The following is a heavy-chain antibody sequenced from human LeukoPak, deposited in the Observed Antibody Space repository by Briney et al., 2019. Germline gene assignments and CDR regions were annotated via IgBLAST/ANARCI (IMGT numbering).Heavy chain of an antibody. V-gene: IGHV5-51*01. D-gene: IGHD1-26*01. Sequence: GESLKISCKGSGYSFTTYWIGWVRQMPGKGLEWMGIIYPGASDTRYSPSFQGQVTISADKSINTAYLQWSSLKASDTAIYYCARQNGYYKRGYFDYWGQGTLVTVSS. CDR2: IYPGASDT. CDR3: ARQNGYYKRGYFDY. CDR1: GYSFTTYW. J-gene: IGHJ4*02.